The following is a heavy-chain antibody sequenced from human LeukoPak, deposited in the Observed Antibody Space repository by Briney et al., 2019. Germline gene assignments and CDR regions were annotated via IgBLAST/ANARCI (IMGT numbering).Heavy chain of an antibody. CDR2: INDYTGDT. CDR1: GGSFTDYF. J-gene: IGHJ6*02. CDR3: ARGRIAKIVVVHSFSYGMDV. Sequence: SETLSLTCTVFGGSFTDYFWTWIRHSPGKGLEWIGEINDYTGDTNYNPSLNSRVSISLEKSKNQFTLELRSVTAADTAVYYCARGRIAKIVVVHSFSYGMDVWGQGTTVTVSS. D-gene: IGHD3-22*01. V-gene: IGHV4-34*01.